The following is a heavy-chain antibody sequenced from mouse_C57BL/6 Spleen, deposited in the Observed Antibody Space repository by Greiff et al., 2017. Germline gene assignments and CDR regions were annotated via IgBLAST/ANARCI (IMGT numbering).Heavy chain of an antibody. D-gene: IGHD1-1*01. J-gene: IGHJ3*01. CDR1: GYTFTDYY. V-gene: IGHV1-77*01. CDR3: ARSRGYYGSSTGFAY. Sequence: VQLQQSGAELVKPGASVKISCKASGYTFTDYYINWVKQRPGQGLEWIGKIGPGSGSTYYNEKFKGKATLTADKSSSTAYMQLSSLTSEDSAVYFCARSRGYYGSSTGFAYWGQGTLVTVSA. CDR2: IGPGSGST.